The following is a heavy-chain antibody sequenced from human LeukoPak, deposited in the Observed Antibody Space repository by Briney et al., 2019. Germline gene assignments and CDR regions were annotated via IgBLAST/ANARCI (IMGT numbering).Heavy chain of an antibody. Sequence: GGSLRLSCAASGFTFSSYGMHWVRQAPGKGLEWEAVISYDGSNKYYADSVKGRFTISRDNSKNTLYLQMNSLRAEDTAVYYCAKDGALTGFIFLDYWGQGTLVTVSS. CDR2: ISYDGSNK. CDR3: AKDGALTGFIFLDY. D-gene: IGHD3-3*01. J-gene: IGHJ4*02. CDR1: GFTFSSYG. V-gene: IGHV3-30*18.